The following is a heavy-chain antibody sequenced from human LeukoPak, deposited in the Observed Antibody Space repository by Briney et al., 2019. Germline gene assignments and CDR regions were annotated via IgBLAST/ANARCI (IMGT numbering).Heavy chain of an antibody. V-gene: IGHV4-4*07. Sequence: SETLSLTCTASGGSISSYYRSWMRQPAGQGLEWIGRIHTSGSTNYNPSLKSRVTMSVDTSKNQSSLKLSSVTAADTAVYYCARVVWGADYWGQGTLVTVSS. D-gene: IGHD3-16*01. CDR2: IHTSGST. CDR3: ARVVWGADY. J-gene: IGHJ4*02. CDR1: GGSISSYY.